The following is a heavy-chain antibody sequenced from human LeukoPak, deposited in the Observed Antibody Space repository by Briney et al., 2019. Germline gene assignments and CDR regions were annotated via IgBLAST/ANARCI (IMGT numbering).Heavy chain of an antibody. CDR1: GGSFSGYY. CDR2: INHSGST. CDR3: AREGVGNY. J-gene: IGHJ4*02. D-gene: IGHD7-27*01. V-gene: IGHV4-34*01. Sequence: SEALSLTCAVYGGSFSGYYWSWIRQPPGKGLEWIGEINHSGSTNYNPSLKSRVTISVDTSKNQFSLKLSSVTAADTAVYYCAREGVGNYWGQGTLVTVSS.